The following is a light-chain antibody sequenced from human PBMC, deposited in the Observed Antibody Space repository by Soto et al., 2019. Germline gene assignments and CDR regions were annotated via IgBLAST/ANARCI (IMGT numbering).Light chain of an antibody. V-gene: IGLV1-40*01. CDR2: ADS. Sequence: QPVLTQPPSVSGAPGQRVAISCTGSNSNIGAGYDVHWYQQLPGAVPKLLIYADSYRPSGVSDRFSGSKSGTSASLAITGLQAEDEADYYCQSYDSSLSGHVIFGGGTKVTVL. J-gene: IGLJ2*01. CDR3: QSYDSSLSGHVI. CDR1: NSNIGAGYD.